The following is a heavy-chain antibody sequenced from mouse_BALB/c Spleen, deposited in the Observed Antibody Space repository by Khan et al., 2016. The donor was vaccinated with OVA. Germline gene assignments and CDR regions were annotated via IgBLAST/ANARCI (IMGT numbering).Heavy chain of an antibody. J-gene: IGHJ1*01. CDR3: ATYGWWD. V-gene: IGHV5-17*02. Sequence: EVELVESGGGLVQPGGSRKLSCAASGFTFSSFGMHWVRQAPEKGLEWVAYISSGSSTIYYPDTVKSRFTISRANPKNTLFLQMTRLRSEDTAMYYCATYGWWDWGAGTTVTVSS. CDR2: ISSGSSTI. D-gene: IGHD2-10*02. CDR1: GFTFSSFG.